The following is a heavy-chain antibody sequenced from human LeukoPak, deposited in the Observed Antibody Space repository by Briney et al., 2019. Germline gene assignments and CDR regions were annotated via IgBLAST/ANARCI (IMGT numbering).Heavy chain of an antibody. J-gene: IGHJ4*02. V-gene: IGHV3-23*01. CDR2: SSGSGDST. D-gene: IGHD3-22*01. CDR3: ARDITRKSSGYSLDY. CDR1: GFTLSNYI. Sequence: GGSLRLSCAASGFTLSNYIMNWVRQAPGKGLEWVSASSGSGDSTYYADSVKGRFTISRDNSKNTLYLQMNSLRAEDTAVYYCARDITRKSSGYSLDYWGQGTLVTVSS.